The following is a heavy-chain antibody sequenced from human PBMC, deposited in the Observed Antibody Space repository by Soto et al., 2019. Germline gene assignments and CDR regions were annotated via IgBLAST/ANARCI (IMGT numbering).Heavy chain of an antibody. CDR3: AKEGGGRRIGGSLWTSSFRITVAGPDY. CDR1: GFTFSSYW. CDR2: IKQDGSEK. V-gene: IGHV3-7*01. J-gene: IGHJ4*02. D-gene: IGHD6-19*01. Sequence: GGSLRLSCAASGFTFSSYWMSWVRQAPGKGLEWVANIKQDGSEKYYVDSVKGRFTISRDNAKNSLFLQMSSLRAEDTAVYYCAKEGGGRRIGGSLWTSSFRITVAGPDYWGRGTLVTVSS.